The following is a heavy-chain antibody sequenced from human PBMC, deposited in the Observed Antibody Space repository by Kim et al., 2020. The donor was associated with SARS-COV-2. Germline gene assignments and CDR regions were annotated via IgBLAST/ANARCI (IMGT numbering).Heavy chain of an antibody. CDR3: ARDRKYYDHVWGRRDYGMDV. D-gene: IGHD3-16*01. V-gene: IGHV3-7*01. Sequence: GGSLRLSCAASGFTFSSYWMSWVRQAPGKGLEWVANIKQDGSEKYYVDSVKGRFTISRDNAKNSLYLQMNSLRAEDTAVYYCARDRKYYDHVWGRRDYGMDVWGQGTTVTVSS. CDR1: GFTFSSYW. J-gene: IGHJ6*02. CDR2: IKQDGSEK.